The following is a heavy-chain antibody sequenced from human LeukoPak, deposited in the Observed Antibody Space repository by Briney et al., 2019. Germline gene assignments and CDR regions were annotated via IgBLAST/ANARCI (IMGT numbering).Heavy chain of an antibody. Sequence: PSETLSLTCTVSGGYIGSYYWTWIRQSPGKGLEWIGYIYHSGSTNYNPSLKSRVTISVDPSKNQFSLKLTSVTAADTAVYYCARGQYSYGYIWGQGTLVTVSS. J-gene: IGHJ4*02. CDR1: GGYIGSYY. CDR2: IYHSGST. CDR3: ARGQYSYGYI. V-gene: IGHV4-59*01. D-gene: IGHD5-18*01.